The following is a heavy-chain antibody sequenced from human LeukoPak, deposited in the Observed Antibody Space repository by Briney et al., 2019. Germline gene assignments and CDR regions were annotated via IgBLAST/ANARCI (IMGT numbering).Heavy chain of an antibody. CDR2: IDPSESYI. Sequence: GKSLKISCKCSGYSYTNYWISWVRHLPGKGLEWMGRIDPSESYINHIPSFQGHVSISADKSVSTAYLQWSSLKASDSAMYYCARQPRGTVVFDYWGQGTLVTVSS. J-gene: IGHJ4*02. V-gene: IGHV5-10-1*01. D-gene: IGHD4-23*01. CDR1: GYSYTNYW. CDR3: ARQPRGTVVFDY.